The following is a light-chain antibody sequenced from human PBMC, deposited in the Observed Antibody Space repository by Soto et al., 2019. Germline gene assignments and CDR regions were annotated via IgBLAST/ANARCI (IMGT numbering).Light chain of an antibody. CDR1: QSISSW. J-gene: IGKJ1*01. Sequence: DIQMTQSPSTLSASVGDRVTINCRASQSISSWLAWYQQKPGKAPKLLIYKASSLESGVPSRFSGSGSGTEFTLTISSLQPDDFATYYCQQYNSYPCTFGQGTKVEIK. CDR3: QQYNSYPCT. V-gene: IGKV1-5*03. CDR2: KAS.